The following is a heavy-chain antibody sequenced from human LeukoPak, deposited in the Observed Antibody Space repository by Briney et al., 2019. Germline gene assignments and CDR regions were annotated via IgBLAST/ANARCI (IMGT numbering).Heavy chain of an antibody. Sequence: EXLSLTCTVSGGSISSYYWSWIRQPPGKGLEWIGYIYYSGSTNYNPSLKSRVTISVDTSKNQFSLKLSSVTAADTAVYYCASGAYYYGSGTGWFDPWGQGTLVTVSS. V-gene: IGHV4-59*01. CDR1: GGSISSYY. CDR2: IYYSGST. CDR3: ASGAYYYGSGTGWFDP. D-gene: IGHD3-10*01. J-gene: IGHJ5*02.